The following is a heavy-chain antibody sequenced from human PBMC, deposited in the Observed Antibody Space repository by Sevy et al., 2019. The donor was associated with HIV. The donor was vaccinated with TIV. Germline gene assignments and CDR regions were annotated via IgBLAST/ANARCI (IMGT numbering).Heavy chain of an antibody. CDR1: GYTLTGLS. J-gene: IGHJ4*02. D-gene: IGHD3-22*01. CDR2: FDPEDGET. Sequence: ASVKVSCKVSGYTLTGLSMHWVRQAPGKGLEWMGSFDPEDGETIYAQNFQGRVTMTEDTSTDTAYMELSSLRSEDTAVYFCATTKDYYDSSGWPFDYWGQGTLVTVSS. CDR3: ATTKDYYDSSGWPFDY. V-gene: IGHV1-24*01.